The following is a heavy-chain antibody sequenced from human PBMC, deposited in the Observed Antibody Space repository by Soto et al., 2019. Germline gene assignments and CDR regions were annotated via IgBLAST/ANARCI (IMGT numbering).Heavy chain of an antibody. CDR2: MSHSEPT. J-gene: IGHJ4*02. CDR3: GMSRGWYQIHS. Sequence: QLQESGPGLVKPSGTLSLTCAVSGGSVTTNYWWGWVRQSPVTGLEWIGDMSHSEPTNYSPSLKSRVTLSVDTSKNQFSLELKSVTAADTAVYFCGMSRGWYQIHSWGQGTLVTVSS. CDR1: GGSVTTNYW. V-gene: IGHV4-4*02. D-gene: IGHD6-19*01.